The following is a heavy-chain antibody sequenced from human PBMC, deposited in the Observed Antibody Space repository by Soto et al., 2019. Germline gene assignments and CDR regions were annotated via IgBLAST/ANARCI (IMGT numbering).Heavy chain of an antibody. Sequence: EVQLLESGGGLVQPGGSLRLSCAASGFTFSSYAMSWVRQAPGKGLEWVSGISGSGASTYYADSVKGRFTISRDNSKNTLYLQMNSLRAEDTGVYYCAKGVPGIAVSGTGYFQHWGQGTLVTVSS. CDR2: ISGSGAST. CDR1: GFTFSSYA. J-gene: IGHJ1*01. D-gene: IGHD6-19*01. V-gene: IGHV3-23*01. CDR3: AKGVPGIAVSGTGYFQH.